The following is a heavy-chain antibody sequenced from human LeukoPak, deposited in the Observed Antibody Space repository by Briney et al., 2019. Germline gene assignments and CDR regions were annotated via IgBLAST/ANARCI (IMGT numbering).Heavy chain of an antibody. CDR2: INPTGGST. V-gene: IGHV1-46*01. D-gene: IGHD3-22*01. CDR3: ARDTPYRYYDSSHDAFDI. Sequence: GASVKVSCKASGYTFTSYYMHWVRQAPGQGLEWMGLINPTGGSTGYAQKFQGRVTMTTDTSTSTAYMELRSLRSDDTAVYYCARDTPYRYYDSSHDAFDIWGQGTTVTVSS. J-gene: IGHJ3*02. CDR1: GYTFTSYY.